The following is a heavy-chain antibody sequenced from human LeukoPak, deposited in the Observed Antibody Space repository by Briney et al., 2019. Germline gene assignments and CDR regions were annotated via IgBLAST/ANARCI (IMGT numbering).Heavy chain of an antibody. Sequence: PGESLKISCKGSGYSFTSYWIGWVRQMPGKGLEWMGIIYPGDSDTRYSPSFQGQVTISADKSISTAYLQWSSLKASDTAMYYCARSLRDYSNHYYYYMDVWGKGTTVTVSS. V-gene: IGHV5-51*01. CDR2: IYPGDSDT. D-gene: IGHD4-11*01. CDR3: ARSLRDYSNHYYYYMDV. J-gene: IGHJ6*03. CDR1: GYSFTSYW.